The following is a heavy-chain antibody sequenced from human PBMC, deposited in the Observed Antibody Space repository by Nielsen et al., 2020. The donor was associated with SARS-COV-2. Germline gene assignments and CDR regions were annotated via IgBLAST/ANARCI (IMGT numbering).Heavy chain of an antibody. V-gene: IGHV1-46*01. D-gene: IGHD5-18*01. Sequence: WVRQAPGQGLEWMGIINPSGGSTSYAQKFQGRVTMTRDTSTSTVYMELSSLRPEDTAVYYCARRGYSYGYYYYYYMDVWGKGTTVTVSS. CDR2: INPSGGST. CDR3: ARRGYSYGYYYYYYMDV. J-gene: IGHJ6*03.